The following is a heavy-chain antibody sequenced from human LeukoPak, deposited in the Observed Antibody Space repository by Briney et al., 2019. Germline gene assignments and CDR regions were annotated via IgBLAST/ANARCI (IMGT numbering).Heavy chain of an antibody. CDR2: ISGSGGTT. J-gene: IGHJ5*02. D-gene: IGHD2-8*01. CDR1: GFXFSRYA. Sequence: GGSLRLSCGASGFXFSRYAISWVRQAPGKGLEWVSAISGSGGTTYYADSVKGRFTISRDNSKSTLYLQMNSLRAEDTAVYYCTRPNEGNWFDPWGQGTLVTVSS. CDR3: TRPNEGNWFDP. V-gene: IGHV3-23*01.